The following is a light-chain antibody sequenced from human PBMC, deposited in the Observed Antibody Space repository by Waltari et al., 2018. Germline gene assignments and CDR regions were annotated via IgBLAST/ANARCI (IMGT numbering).Light chain of an antibody. CDR2: RAT. Sequence: DIRMTQSPYALSASVGDTVTITCQASQDICYNLHWYRQIPGKAPELLIYRATSLQSGVPSRFGGSGSGTDFTLTIRGLQPEDFATYSCQQGYTYPFTFGPGTKLDIK. CDR3: QQGYTYPFT. V-gene: IGKV1-NL1*01. CDR1: QDICYN. J-gene: IGKJ3*01.